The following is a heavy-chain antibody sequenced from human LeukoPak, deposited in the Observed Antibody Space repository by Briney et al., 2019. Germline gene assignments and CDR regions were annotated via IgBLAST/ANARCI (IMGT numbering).Heavy chain of an antibody. V-gene: IGHV1-46*01. CDR1: GYTFTSYY. Sequence: ASVKVSCKASGYTFTSYYMHWVRQAPGQGLEWMGIINPSGGSTSYAQKFQGRVTMTRDTSTSTVYMELSSLRSEDTAVHYCARGITIFGVVTLPLNYWGQGTLVTVSS. CDR2: INPSGGST. CDR3: ARGITIFGVVTLPLNY. J-gene: IGHJ4*02. D-gene: IGHD3-3*01.